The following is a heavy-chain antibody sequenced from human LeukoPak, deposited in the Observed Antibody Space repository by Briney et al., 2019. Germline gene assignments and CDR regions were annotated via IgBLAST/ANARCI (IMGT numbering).Heavy chain of an antibody. Sequence: SETLSLTCTVSGGSISSYYWSWIRQPAGKGLEWIGRIYTSGSTNYNPSLKSRVTVSVDTSKNQFSLKLSSVTAADTAVYYCARGKDHMVRGVSDWFDPWGQGTLVTVSS. V-gene: IGHV4-4*07. CDR2: IYTSGST. CDR3: ARGKDHMVRGVSDWFDP. J-gene: IGHJ5*02. CDR1: GGSISSYY. D-gene: IGHD3-10*01.